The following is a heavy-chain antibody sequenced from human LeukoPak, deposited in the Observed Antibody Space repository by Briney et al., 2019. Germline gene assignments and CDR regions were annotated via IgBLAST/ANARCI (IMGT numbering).Heavy chain of an antibody. CDR2: INPNSGGT. CDR3: ARGTTYYYDSSGLIEH. CDR1: GYTFTGYY. Sequence: GASVKVSCKASGYTFTGYYMHWVRQAPGQGLEWMGWINPNSGGTNYAQKFQGRVTMTRDTSISTAYMELSRLRSDDTAVYYCARGTTYYYDSSGLIEHWGQGTLVTVSS. D-gene: IGHD3-22*01. V-gene: IGHV1-2*02. J-gene: IGHJ1*01.